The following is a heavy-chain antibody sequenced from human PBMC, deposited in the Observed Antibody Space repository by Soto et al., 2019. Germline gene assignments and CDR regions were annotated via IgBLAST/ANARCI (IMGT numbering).Heavy chain of an antibody. CDR1: GGTFSSYA. V-gene: IGHV1-69*13. Sequence: SVKVSCKASGGTFSSYAISWVRQAPGQGLEWMGGIIPIFGTANYAQKFQGRVTITADESTSTAYMELSSLRSEDTAVYYCSINILTGYYKFAYSGQRTLVTVSS. CDR3: SINILTGYYKFAY. CDR2: IIPIFGTA. D-gene: IGHD3-9*01. J-gene: IGHJ4*02.